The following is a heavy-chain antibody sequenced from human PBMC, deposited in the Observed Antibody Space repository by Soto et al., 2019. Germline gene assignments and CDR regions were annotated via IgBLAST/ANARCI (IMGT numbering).Heavy chain of an antibody. J-gene: IGHJ4*02. D-gene: IGHD6-13*01. CDR1: GGSVSSPSYY. CDR2: IYYVGST. Sequence: SETLSLTCTVSGGSVSSPSYYWGWIRQSPGKGLEWIASIYYVGSTNYNSSLKSRVIISIDTSKDQFSLKLSSVTAADTSVYYCVRHTHGTWYSDYWAQGTLVTVSS. V-gene: IGHV4-39*01. CDR3: VRHTHGTWYSDY.